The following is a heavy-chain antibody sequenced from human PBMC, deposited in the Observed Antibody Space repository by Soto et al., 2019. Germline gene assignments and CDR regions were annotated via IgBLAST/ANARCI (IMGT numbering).Heavy chain of an antibody. CDR2: IIPIFGTA. CDR1: GGTFRSYA. Sequence: QVQLVQSGAEVKTPGSSVKVSCKASGGTFRSYAISWVRQAPGQGLEWMGGIIPIFGTANYAQKFQGRVTITADESTSTVYMELSSLRSEDTAVYYSARLTVDKAMENPGDYWGQGTLVTVSS. V-gene: IGHV1-69*01. D-gene: IGHD5-18*01. CDR3: ARLTVDKAMENPGDY. J-gene: IGHJ4*02.